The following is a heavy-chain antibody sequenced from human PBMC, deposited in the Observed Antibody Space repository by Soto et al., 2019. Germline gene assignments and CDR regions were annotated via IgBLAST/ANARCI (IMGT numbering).Heavy chain of an antibody. Sequence: SETLSLTCAVVGDSLRGQSWNWIRQSPGKGLEWIGELDQSGGTNYNPSLKSRAIISDDTYKNQFSLTLTSVTAADTAVYYGAREDSYGWSGESLDVSCQGTTVT. J-gene: IGHJ6*02. CDR1: GDSLRGQS. D-gene: IGHD6-19*01. V-gene: IGHV4-34*01. CDR2: LDQSGGT. CDR3: AREDSYGWSGESLDV.